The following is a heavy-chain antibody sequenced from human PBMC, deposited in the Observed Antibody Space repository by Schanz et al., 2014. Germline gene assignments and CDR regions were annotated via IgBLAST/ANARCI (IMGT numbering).Heavy chain of an antibody. CDR3: AGGKTTGLAY. CDR2: IRADGRMT. Sequence: EVQLVESGGGLAQPGGSLRLSCAASGFSFSTYAMNWVRQAPGKGPEWISHIRADGRMTNYAASVEGRFTISRDVAKNTLYLQMFSLRAEDMGVYYCAGGKTTGLAYWGQGTQVAVSS. D-gene: IGHD4-4*01. V-gene: IGHV3-48*03. J-gene: IGHJ4*02. CDR1: GFSFSTYA.